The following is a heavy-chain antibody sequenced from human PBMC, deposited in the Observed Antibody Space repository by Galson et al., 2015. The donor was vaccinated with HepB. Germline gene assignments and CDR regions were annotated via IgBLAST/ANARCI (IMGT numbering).Heavy chain of an antibody. CDR3: ARLLGSSTNVYY. CDR2: ISNDGSIT. Sequence: SLRLSCATSGFTFSSHWVHWVRHVPGKGLVWVSSISNDGSITYYADSVKGRFTISRDNAKNTLYLQMNSLRAEDTAVYYCARLLGSSTNVYYWGQGTLVTVSS. D-gene: IGHD3-10*01. J-gene: IGHJ4*02. V-gene: IGHV3-74*01. CDR1: GFTFSSHW.